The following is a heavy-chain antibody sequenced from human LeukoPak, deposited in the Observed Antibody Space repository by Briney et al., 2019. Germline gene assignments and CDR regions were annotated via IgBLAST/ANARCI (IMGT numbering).Heavy chain of an antibody. D-gene: IGHD1-26*01. V-gene: IGHV5-51*01. J-gene: IGHJ4*02. Sequence: GESLKISCQGSGYSFSNYWIAWVRQKPGKGLEWMGIIYPGDSDTRYTPSFQGQVTISADKSISTAYLQWSSLKASDTAMFYCARLLKMGATNSPFDYWGQGTLVTVSS. CDR1: GYSFSNYW. CDR2: IYPGDSDT. CDR3: ARLLKMGATNSPFDY.